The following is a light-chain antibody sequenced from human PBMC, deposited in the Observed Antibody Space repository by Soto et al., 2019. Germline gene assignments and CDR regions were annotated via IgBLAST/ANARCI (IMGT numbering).Light chain of an antibody. CDR2: DAS. V-gene: IGKV3-11*01. CDR1: QSVGTY. CDR3: QQRSNWPWT. J-gene: IGKJ3*01. Sequence: EIVLTQSPATLSLSPGERAILSCRASQSVGTYLACYQQKPGQAPRLLIYDASNRATGIPARFGGSGSGTDFTLTINSLEPEDFAVYYCQQRSNWPWTFGPGTKVDIK.